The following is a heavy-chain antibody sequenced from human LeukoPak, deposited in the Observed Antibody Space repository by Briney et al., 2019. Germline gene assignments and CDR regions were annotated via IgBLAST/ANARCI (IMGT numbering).Heavy chain of an antibody. V-gene: IGHV3-30*03. Sequence: GGSLRLSCAASGFTFSSYGMHWVRQAPGKGLEWVAVISYDGSNKYYADSVKGRFTISRDNSKNTLYLQMNSLRAEDTAVYYCARPSGYYSGSVFDIWGQGTMVTVSS. CDR2: ISYDGSNK. CDR1: GFTFSSYG. CDR3: ARPSGYYSGSVFDI. J-gene: IGHJ3*02. D-gene: IGHD3-22*01.